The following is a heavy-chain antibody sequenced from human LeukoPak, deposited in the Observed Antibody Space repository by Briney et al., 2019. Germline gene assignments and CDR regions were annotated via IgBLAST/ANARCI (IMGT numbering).Heavy chain of an antibody. D-gene: IGHD6-19*01. V-gene: IGHV3-33*01. CDR1: GFTFSSYG. J-gene: IGHJ6*02. CDR3: ARESGQWLVPYYYYGMDV. Sequence: GRSLRLSCAASGFTFSSYGMHWVRQAPGKGLEWVAVIWYDGSNKYYADSVKGRFTISRDNSKNTLYLQMNSLRAEDTAVYYCARESGQWLVPYYYYGMDVWGQGTTVTVSS. CDR2: IWYDGSNK.